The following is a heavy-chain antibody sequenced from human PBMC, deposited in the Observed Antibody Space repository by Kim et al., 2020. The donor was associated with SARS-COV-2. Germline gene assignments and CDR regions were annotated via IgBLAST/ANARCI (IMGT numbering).Heavy chain of an antibody. CDR3: ARDRIRGYSYGQGDDY. J-gene: IGHJ4*02. Sequence: GGSLRLSCAASGFTFSSYSMNWVRQAPGKGLEWVSSISSSSSYIYYADSVKGRFTISRDNAKNSLYLQMNSLRAEDTAVYYCARDRIRGYSYGQGDDYWGQGTLVTVSS. CDR1: GFTFSSYS. CDR2: ISSSSSYI. D-gene: IGHD5-18*01. V-gene: IGHV3-21*01.